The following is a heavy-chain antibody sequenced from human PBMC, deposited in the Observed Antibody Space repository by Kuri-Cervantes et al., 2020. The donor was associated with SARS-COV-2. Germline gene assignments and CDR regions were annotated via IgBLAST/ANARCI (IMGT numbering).Heavy chain of an antibody. D-gene: IGHD2-15*01. V-gene: IGHV3-23*01. CDR3: TRARGGYWFDY. CDR2: IGTAGDT. Sequence: GGSLRLSCAASGFTFSSYAMSWVRQAPGKGLEWVSAIGTAGDTYYPGSVKGRLTISRDNAKNTLYLQMNSLRAEDTAVYYCTRARGGYWFDYWGQGTLVTVSS. CDR1: GFTFSSYA. J-gene: IGHJ4*02.